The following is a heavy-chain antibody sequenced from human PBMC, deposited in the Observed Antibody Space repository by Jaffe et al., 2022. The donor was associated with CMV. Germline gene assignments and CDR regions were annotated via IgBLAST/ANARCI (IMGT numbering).Heavy chain of an antibody. CDR2: IYSGGNR. CDR1: GFTVSSSY. V-gene: IGHV3-53*01. D-gene: IGHD6-19*01. Sequence: EVQLVESGGGLMQPGGSLRLSCAASGFTVSSSYMSWVRQAPGKGLEWVSIIYSGGNRYYSDSVKGRLTISRDNSKNTVYLQMNSLRADDTAVYYCARGVWDSSGWLYLDYWGQGTLVTVSS. CDR3: ARGVWDSSGWLYLDY. J-gene: IGHJ4*02.